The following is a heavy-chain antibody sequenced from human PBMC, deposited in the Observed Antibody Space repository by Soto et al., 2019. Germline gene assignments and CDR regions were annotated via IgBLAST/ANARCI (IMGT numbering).Heavy chain of an antibody. CDR3: ARLYTYYDFWSAADY. D-gene: IGHD3-3*01. CDR2: IYYSGST. Sequence: SETLSLTCTVSGGSIRRYYWSWIRQPPGKGLEWIGYIYYSGSTNYNPSLKSRVTISVDTSKNQFSLKLSSVTAADTAVYYCARLYTYYDFWSAADYWGQGTLVTVSS. J-gene: IGHJ4*02. CDR1: GGSIRRYY. V-gene: IGHV4-59*08.